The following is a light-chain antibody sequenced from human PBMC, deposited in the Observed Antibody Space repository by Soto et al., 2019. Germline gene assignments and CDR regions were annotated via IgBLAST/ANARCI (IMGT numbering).Light chain of an antibody. CDR3: QQYNSYPFT. CDR1: QSISSW. CDR2: KAS. Sequence: DIQMTQSPSTLSASVGDRVTITCRASQSISSWLAWYQQKPWKAPKLLIYKASSLESGVPSRFSGSGSGTEFTLTISSLQPDDCATYSCQQYNSYPFTFGPGTKVDIK. J-gene: IGKJ3*01. V-gene: IGKV1-5*03.